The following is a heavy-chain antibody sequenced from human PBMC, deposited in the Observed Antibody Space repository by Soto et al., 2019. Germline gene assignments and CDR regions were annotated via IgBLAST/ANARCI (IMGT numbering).Heavy chain of an antibody. Sequence: QVQLVESGGGVVQPGRSLRLSCAASGFTFSSYGMHWVRQAPGKGLEWVAVISYDGSNKYYADSVKGRFTISRDNSKNTLYLQRSSLSAEDTAVYYCAKAGGVRGVKGNYYYGMYFSGQQATVTDS. CDR3: AKAGGVRGVKGNYYYGMYF. V-gene: IGHV3-30*18. CDR1: GFTFSSYG. D-gene: IGHD3-10*01. J-gene: IGHJ6*02. CDR2: ISYDGSNK.